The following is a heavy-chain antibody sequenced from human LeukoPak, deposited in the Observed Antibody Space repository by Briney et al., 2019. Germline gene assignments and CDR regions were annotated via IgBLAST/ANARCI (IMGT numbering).Heavy chain of an antibody. CDR2: IYYSGST. D-gene: IGHD3-3*02. CDR3: ARATIREGAFDI. J-gene: IGHJ3*02. V-gene: IGHV4-59*01. Sequence: SETLSLTCTVSGGSISSYYWSWIRQPPGKGLEWIGYIYYSGSTNYNPSLKSRVTISVDTSKNQFSLKLSSVTAADTAVYYCARATIREGAFDIWGQGTMVTVSS. CDR1: GGSISSYY.